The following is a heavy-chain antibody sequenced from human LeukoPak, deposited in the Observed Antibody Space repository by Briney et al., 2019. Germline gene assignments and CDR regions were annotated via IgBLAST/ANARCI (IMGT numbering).Heavy chain of an antibody. V-gene: IGHV4-39*01. CDR2: IYSGGNT. D-gene: IGHD1-7*01. Sequence: PSETLSLTCTVSGGSISRYYWVWIRQPPGRGLEWIGSIYSGGNTYYNPSLKSRVTISVDTPEKQVSLKLSSVTATDTAVYYCANRGTGTRYYGMDVWGRGTTVTVSS. CDR1: GGSISRYY. CDR3: ANRGTGTRYYGMDV. J-gene: IGHJ6*02.